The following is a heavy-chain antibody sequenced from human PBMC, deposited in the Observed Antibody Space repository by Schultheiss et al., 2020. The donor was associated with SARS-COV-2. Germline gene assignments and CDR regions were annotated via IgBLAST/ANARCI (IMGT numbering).Heavy chain of an antibody. CDR3: ARDRIGYCSGGSCPYYYYYGMDV. J-gene: IGHJ6*02. CDR1: GFTFSDYY. D-gene: IGHD2-15*01. V-gene: IGHV3-11*06. CDR2: ITSSSSHT. Sequence: GESLKISCAASGFTFSDYYMSWIRQAPGKGLEWVAYITSSSSHTNYADSVKGRFTISRDNAKNSLYLQMNSLRAEDTAVYYCARDRIGYCSGGSCPYYYYYGMDVWGQGTTVTVSS.